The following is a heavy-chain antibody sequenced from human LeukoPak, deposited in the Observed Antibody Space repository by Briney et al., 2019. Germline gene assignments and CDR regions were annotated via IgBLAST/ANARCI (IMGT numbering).Heavy chain of an antibody. Sequence: GRSLRLSCAASGFTFSPYAMHWVRQAPGKGLEWVAVISYNGTNKYYADSVKGRFTISRDNSKNTLYLQMNSLRAEDTAVYYCASHVSVTTTRNYWYFGLWGRGTLVTVSS. J-gene: IGHJ2*01. CDR3: ASHVSVTTTRNYWYFGL. V-gene: IGHV3-30*04. CDR1: GFTFSPYA. CDR2: ISYNGTNK. D-gene: IGHD4-17*01.